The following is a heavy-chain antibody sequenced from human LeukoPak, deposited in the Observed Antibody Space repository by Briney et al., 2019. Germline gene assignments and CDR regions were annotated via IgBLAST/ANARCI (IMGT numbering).Heavy chain of an antibody. CDR2: ISGSGGST. CDR3: AKDAYYGSGFFDY. J-gene: IGHJ4*02. CDR1: GFTFSSYG. D-gene: IGHD3-10*01. Sequence: GGSLRLSCAASGFTFSSYGMSWVRQAPGKGLEWVSAISGSGGSTYYADSVKGRFTISRDNSKNTLYLQMNSLRAEDTAIYYCAKDAYYGSGFFDYWGQGTLVTVSS. V-gene: IGHV3-23*01.